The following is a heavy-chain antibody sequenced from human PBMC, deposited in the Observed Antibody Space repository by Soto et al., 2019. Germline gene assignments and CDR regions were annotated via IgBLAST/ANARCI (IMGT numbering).Heavy chain of an antibody. CDR3: AREILPGIAPY. J-gene: IGHJ4*02. CDR2: IYYSGST. V-gene: IGHV4-59*01. D-gene: IGHD6-13*01. CDR1: GGSISSYY. Sequence: QVQLQESGPGLVKPSETLSLTCTVSGGSISSYYWSWIRQPPGKGLEWIGYIYYSGSTNYNPSLTSRVTISVDTSKNQFSLKLSAVTAADTAVYYCAREILPGIAPYWGQGTLVTVSS.